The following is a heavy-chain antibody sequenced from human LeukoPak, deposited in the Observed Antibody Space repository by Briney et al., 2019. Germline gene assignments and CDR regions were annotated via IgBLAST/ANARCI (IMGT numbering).Heavy chain of an antibody. Sequence: GGSLRLSCAASGFTFSSYSMNWVRQAPGKGLEWVSSISSSSSYIYYADSVKGRFTISRDNAKNTLYLQMNSLRAEDTAVYYCAKGSGSYLSPLYYFDYWGQGTLVTVSS. CDR3: AKGSGSYLSPLYYFDY. D-gene: IGHD1-26*01. V-gene: IGHV3-21*04. CDR1: GFTFSSYS. CDR2: ISSSSSYI. J-gene: IGHJ4*02.